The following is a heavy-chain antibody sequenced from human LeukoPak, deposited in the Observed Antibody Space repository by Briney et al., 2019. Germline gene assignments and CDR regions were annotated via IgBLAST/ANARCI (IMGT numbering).Heavy chain of an antibody. CDR2: ISYDGSNK. CDR3: AREGIAAAGAFDY. Sequence: GRSLRLSCAASGFTFSSYGMHWVRQAPGKGLEWVAVISYDGSNKYYADSVKGRFTISRDNSKNTLYLQMNSLRAEDTAVYYCAREGIAAAGAFDYWGQGTLVTVSS. V-gene: IGHV3-30*03. J-gene: IGHJ4*02. CDR1: GFTFSSYG. D-gene: IGHD6-13*01.